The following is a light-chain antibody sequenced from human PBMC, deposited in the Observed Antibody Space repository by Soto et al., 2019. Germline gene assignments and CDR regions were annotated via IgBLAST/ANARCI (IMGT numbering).Light chain of an antibody. CDR2: DAS. CDR1: QGISNY. J-gene: IGKJ3*01. Sequence: DIQMTQSPSSLSASVGDRVTITCQASQGISNYLNWYQQKPGKAPKLLIYDASNLETRVPSRLSGSGSGTDFSFTISSLQTEDIATYYWQQYDNLRAFGPGTKVDIK. V-gene: IGKV1-33*01. CDR3: QQYDNLRA.